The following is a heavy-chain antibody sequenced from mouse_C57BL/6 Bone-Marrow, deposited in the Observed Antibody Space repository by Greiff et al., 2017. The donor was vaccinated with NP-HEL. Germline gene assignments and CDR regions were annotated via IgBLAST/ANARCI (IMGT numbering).Heavy chain of an antibody. J-gene: IGHJ4*01. Sequence: EVQRVESGGGLVKPGGSLKLSCAASGFTFSSYAMSWVRRTPEKRLEWVATISDGGSYTYYPDNVKGRFTISRDNAKNNLYLQMSHLKSEDTAMYYCARDYYAMDYWGQGTSVTVSS. CDR2: ISDGGSYT. V-gene: IGHV5-4*01. CDR3: ARDYYAMDY. CDR1: GFTFSSYA.